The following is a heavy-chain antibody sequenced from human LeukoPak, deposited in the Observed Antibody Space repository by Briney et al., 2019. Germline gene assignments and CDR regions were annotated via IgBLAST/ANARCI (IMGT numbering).Heavy chain of an antibody. D-gene: IGHD6-19*01. CDR2: INTKTGNP. V-gene: IGHV7-4-1*02. CDR3: ARISSGWPY. Sequence: ASVKVSCKASGYTFTSYVMNWVRQAPGQGLEWMGWINTKTGNPTYAQGFTGRFVFSLDTSVSTAYLQINGLKTEDTALYYCARISSGWPYWGQGTLVTVSS. CDR1: GYTFTSYV. J-gene: IGHJ4*02.